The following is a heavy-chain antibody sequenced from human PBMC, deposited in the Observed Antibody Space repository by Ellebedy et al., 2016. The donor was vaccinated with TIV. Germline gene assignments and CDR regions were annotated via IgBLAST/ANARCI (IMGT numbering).Heavy chain of an antibody. Sequence: GESLKFSCAASGFTFSSYGMHWVRQAPGKGLEWVAVIWYDGSNKYYADYVKGRFTISRDNSKNTLYLQMNSLKTEDTAVYYCTTEGNYGSGSFMQRPNYYGMDVWGQGTTVTVSS. D-gene: IGHD3-10*01. J-gene: IGHJ6*02. CDR1: GFTFSSYG. CDR3: TTEGNYGSGSFMQRPNYYGMDV. CDR2: IWYDGSNK. V-gene: IGHV3-33*01.